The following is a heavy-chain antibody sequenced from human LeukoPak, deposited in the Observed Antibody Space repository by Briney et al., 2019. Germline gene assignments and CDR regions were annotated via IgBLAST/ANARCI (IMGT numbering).Heavy chain of an antibody. V-gene: IGHV3-21*01. Sequence: GGSLRLSCAVSGFTFSTFTMNWVRQAPGKGLEWVSSISGGSSFIYYADSVQGRFSISRDNAKNSLFLQLNSLRVEDTAVYYCARDTRAGSTGGYWGQGTLVTVSS. CDR3: ARDTRAGSTGGY. J-gene: IGHJ4*02. CDR1: GFTFSTFT. CDR2: ISGGSSFI. D-gene: IGHD3-10*01.